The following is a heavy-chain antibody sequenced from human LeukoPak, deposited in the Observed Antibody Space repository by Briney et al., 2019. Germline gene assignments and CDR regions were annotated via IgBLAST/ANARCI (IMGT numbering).Heavy chain of an antibody. V-gene: IGHV3-23*01. CDR1: GFTLCSYC. J-gene: IGHJ4*02. Sequence: GGSLRPPCGAPGFTLCSYCMGWVRQAPREGGGWVSAISGSGSSTYYAASVKGRFTISRDNSKNTLYLQMNSLKTEDTAVYYCTTDGVGIEGATFDYWGQGTLVTVSS. CDR2: ISGSGSST. CDR3: TTDGVGIEGATFDY. D-gene: IGHD1-26*01.